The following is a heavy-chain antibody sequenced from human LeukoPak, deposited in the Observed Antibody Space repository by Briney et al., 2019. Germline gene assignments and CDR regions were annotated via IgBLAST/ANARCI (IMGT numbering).Heavy chain of an antibody. V-gene: IGHV4-31*03. CDR1: GGSISSGGYY. Sequence: SQTLSLTCTVSGGSISSGGYYWRWIRQHPGKGLEWIGYIYYSGSTYYNPSLKSRVTISVDTSKNQFSLKLSSVTAADTAVYYCARAGIAVADFDYWGQGTLVTVSS. D-gene: IGHD6-19*01. CDR2: IYYSGST. CDR3: ARAGIAVADFDY. J-gene: IGHJ4*02.